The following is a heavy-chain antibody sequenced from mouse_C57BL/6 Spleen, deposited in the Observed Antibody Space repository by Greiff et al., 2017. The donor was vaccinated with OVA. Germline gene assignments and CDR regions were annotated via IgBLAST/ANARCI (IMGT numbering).Heavy chain of an antibody. CDR2: ISSGGDYI. V-gene: IGHV5-9-1*02. Sequence: EVKLMESGEGLVKPGGSLKLSCAASGFTFSSYAMSWVRQTPEKRLEWVAYISSGGDYIYYADTVKGRFTISRDNARNTLYLQMSSLKSEDTAMYYCTREAISYGKMDYWGQGTSVTVSS. CDR1: GFTFSSYA. D-gene: IGHD2-1*01. CDR3: TREAISYGKMDY. J-gene: IGHJ4*01.